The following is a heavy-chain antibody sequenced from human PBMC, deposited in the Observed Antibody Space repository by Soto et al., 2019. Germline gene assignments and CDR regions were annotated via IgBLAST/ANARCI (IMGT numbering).Heavy chain of an antibody. J-gene: IGHJ4*02. V-gene: IGHV4-34*01. CDR1: GGSFSGYY. D-gene: IGHD2-15*01. Sequence: LETLSLTCAVYGGSFSGYYWSWIRQPPGKGLEWIGEINHSGSTNYNPSLKSRVTISVDTSKNQFSLKLSSVTAADTAVYYCAREGSSDAAGFDYWGQGTLVTVSS. CDR2: INHSGST. CDR3: AREGSSDAAGFDY.